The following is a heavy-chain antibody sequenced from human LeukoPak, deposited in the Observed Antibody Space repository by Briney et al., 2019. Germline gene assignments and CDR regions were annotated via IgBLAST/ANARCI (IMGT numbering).Heavy chain of an antibody. CDR2: INPNSGGT. V-gene: IGHV1-2*02. Sequence: GASVKVSCKASGYTFTGYYMHWVRQAPGQGLEWMGWINPNSGGTNYAQKFQGRVTMTRDTSISTAYMELSRLRSDDTAVYYCARGYCSSTSCPPHYYYYMDVWGKGTTVTVSS. CDR3: ARGYCSSTSCPPHYYYYMDV. D-gene: IGHD2-2*01. J-gene: IGHJ6*03. CDR1: GYTFTGYY.